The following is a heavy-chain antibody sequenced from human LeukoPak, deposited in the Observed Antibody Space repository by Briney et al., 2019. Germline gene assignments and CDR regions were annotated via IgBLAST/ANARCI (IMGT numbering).Heavy chain of an antibody. V-gene: IGHV3-53*01. J-gene: IGHJ4*02. D-gene: IGHD4/OR15-4a*01. CDR2: IYSDNT. CDR3: ARRAGAYSHPYDY. Sequence: GGSLRLSCEASGFSVTNNYMSWFRLAPGKGLEWVSFIYSDNTHYSDSVKGRFTISRDNSKNTLYLQMNSLRAEDTAVYYCARRAGAYSHPYDYWGQGTLVTVSS. CDR1: GFSVTNNY.